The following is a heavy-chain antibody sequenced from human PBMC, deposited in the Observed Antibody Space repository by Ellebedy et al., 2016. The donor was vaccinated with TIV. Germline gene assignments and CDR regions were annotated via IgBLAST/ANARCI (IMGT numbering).Heavy chain of an antibody. CDR2: FSGSGGRT. V-gene: IGHV3-23*01. Sequence: GESLKISCAASGFTFGSYAMNWVRQAPGKGLEWVSGFSGSGGRTYYADSMKGRLTISRDNSKNMLYLQMNSLRAEDTAVYYCAKGTVAVRAGRLLDYWGQGILVTVSS. CDR1: GFTFGSYA. CDR3: AKGTVAVRAGRLLDY. J-gene: IGHJ4*02. D-gene: IGHD6-6*01.